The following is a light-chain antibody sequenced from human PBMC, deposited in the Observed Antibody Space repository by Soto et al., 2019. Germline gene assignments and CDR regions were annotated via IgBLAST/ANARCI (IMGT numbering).Light chain of an antibody. CDR2: AAY. V-gene: IGKV1-39*01. Sequence: DIQMTQSPSSLSASXXDRVXITFRASQSIYTYLNGYQQRPGEAPXXLIYAAYTLQDGIPSRFSGSGSGTDFTLTIRGLQPEDFATYYCQQGYSTITFGQGTRLEIK. CDR3: QQGYSTIT. J-gene: IGKJ5*01. CDR1: QSIYTY.